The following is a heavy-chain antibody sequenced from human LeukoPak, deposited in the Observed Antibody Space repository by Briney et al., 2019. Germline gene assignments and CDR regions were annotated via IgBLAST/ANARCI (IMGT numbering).Heavy chain of an antibody. J-gene: IGHJ4*02. V-gene: IGHV3-15*01. D-gene: IGHD3-10*01. CDR2: IKSKTDGGTT. Sequence: GGSLRLSCAASGFTFSNAWMSWVRQAPGKGLEWVGRIKSKTDGGTTDYAASVKGRFTISRDDSKNTLYLQMNSLKTEDTAVYYCTTAVGPMYYYGSGSYYHYWGQGTLVTVSS. CDR3: TTAVGPMYYYGSGSYYHY. CDR1: GFTFSNAW.